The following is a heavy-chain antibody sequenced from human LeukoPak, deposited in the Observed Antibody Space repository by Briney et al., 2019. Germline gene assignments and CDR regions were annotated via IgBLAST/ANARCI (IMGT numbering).Heavy chain of an antibody. CDR1: GGSISSYY. J-gene: IGHJ4*02. Sequence: PSETLSLTCTVSGGSISSYYWSWIRQPPGKGLEWIGYIYYSGSTNYNPSLKSRVTISVDTSKNQFSLKLSSVTAADTAVYYCARRRAGAGGAFDYWGQGTPVTVSS. CDR2: IYYSGST. D-gene: IGHD2-8*02. V-gene: IGHV4-59*08. CDR3: ARRRAGAGGAFDY.